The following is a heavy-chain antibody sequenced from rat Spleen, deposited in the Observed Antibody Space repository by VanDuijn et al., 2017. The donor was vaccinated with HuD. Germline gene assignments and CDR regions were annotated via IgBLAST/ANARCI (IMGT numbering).Heavy chain of an antibody. V-gene: IGHV5-29*01. CDR3: ARRHYGYTDYFDY. CDR1: GFTFNNYW. D-gene: IGHD1-9*01. J-gene: IGHJ2*01. Sequence: EVQLVESDGGLVQPGRSLKLSCVASGFTFNNYWMTWIRQAPTTGLEWVATISYGDSSGHSGTYYRDSVKGRFTISRDNAKSTLSLQMDSLRSEDTATYYCARRHYGYTDYFDYWGQGVMVTVSS. CDR2: ISYGDSSGHSGT.